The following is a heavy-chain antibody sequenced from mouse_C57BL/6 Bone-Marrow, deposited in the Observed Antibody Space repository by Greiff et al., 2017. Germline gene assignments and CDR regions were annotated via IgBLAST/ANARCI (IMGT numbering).Heavy chain of an antibody. CDR1: GYTFTDYY. J-gene: IGHJ4*01. CDR2: INPNNGGT. CDR3: ARLEIITTVVATGYYAMDY. V-gene: IGHV1-26*01. Sequence: VQLQQSGPELVKPGASVKISCKASGYTFTDYYMNWVKQSHGQSLEWIGDINPNNGGTSYNQKFKGKATLTVDKSSSTAYMELRSLTSEDSAVYYCARLEIITTVVATGYYAMDYWGQGTSVTVSS. D-gene: IGHD1-1*01.